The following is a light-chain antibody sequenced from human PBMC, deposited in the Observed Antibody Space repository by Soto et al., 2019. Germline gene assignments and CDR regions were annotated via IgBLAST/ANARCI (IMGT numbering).Light chain of an antibody. CDR3: QQYGSPGT. V-gene: IGKV3-20*01. J-gene: IGKJ1*01. Sequence: EIVLTQSPGTLSLSPGERATLSCRASQSVSNNYLAWYQQKPGQAPRXLIYGASNRATGIPDRFSGSGSGTDFTLTISRLEPEDFAVYYCQQYGSPGTFGQGTKVDIK. CDR2: GAS. CDR1: QSVSNNY.